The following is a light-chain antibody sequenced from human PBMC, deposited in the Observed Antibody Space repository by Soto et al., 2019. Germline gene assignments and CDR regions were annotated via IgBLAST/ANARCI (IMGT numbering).Light chain of an antibody. CDR1: SGHRSYA. J-gene: IGLJ1*01. CDR3: QTWGTGIPYV. CDR2: LNSDGSH. Sequence: QLVLTQSPSASASLGASVKLTCTLSSGHRSYAIAWHQQQPEKGPRYLMKLNSDGSHTKGDGIPDRFSGSSSGAERYLTISSLQSEDEADYYCQTWGTGIPYVFGTGTKLTVL. V-gene: IGLV4-69*01.